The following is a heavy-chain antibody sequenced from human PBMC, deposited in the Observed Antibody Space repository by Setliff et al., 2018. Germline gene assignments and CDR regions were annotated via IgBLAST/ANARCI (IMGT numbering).Heavy chain of an antibody. CDR3: AKDTLGYCSGGSCYGDDY. V-gene: IGHV3-23*01. Sequence: GGSLRLSCAASGFTFNRFAMSWVRQTPGKGLEWVLSISASGGSTYYADSVKGRFTISRDNSNNTLNLQINSLRAEDTAVYYRAKDTLGYCSGGSCYGDDYWGQGTLVTVSS. D-gene: IGHD2-15*01. J-gene: IGHJ4*02. CDR1: GFTFNRFA. CDR2: ISASGGST.